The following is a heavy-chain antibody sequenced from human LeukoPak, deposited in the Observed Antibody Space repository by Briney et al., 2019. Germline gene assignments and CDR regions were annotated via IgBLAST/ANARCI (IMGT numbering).Heavy chain of an antibody. V-gene: IGHV4-59*08. J-gene: IGHJ4*02. CDR1: GGSISSYY. CDR3: ARPYSGTYSYVDC. CDR2: IYYSGST. Sequence: SETLSYTCTVSGGSISSYYWSWIRQPPGKGLEWIGHIYYSGSTNYNPSLKSRVTISIDTSKNQFSLKLNSVTAADTAVYYCARPYSGTYSYVDCSGQGTLVTVSS. D-gene: IGHD1-26*01.